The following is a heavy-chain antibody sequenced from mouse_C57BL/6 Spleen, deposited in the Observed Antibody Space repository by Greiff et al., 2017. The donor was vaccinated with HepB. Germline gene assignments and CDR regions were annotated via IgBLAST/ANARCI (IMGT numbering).Heavy chain of an antibody. J-gene: IGHJ4*01. CDR3: ARGGYDGGSYAMDY. V-gene: IGHV1-61*01. D-gene: IGHD2-2*01. CDR2: IYPSDSET. Sequence: QVQLQQPGAELVRPGSSVKLSCKASGYTFTSYWMDWVKQRPGQGLEWIGNIYPSDSETHYNQKFKDKATLTVDKSSSTAYMQLSSLTSEDSAVYYCARGGYDGGSYAMDYWDQGTSVTVSS. CDR1: GYTFTSYW.